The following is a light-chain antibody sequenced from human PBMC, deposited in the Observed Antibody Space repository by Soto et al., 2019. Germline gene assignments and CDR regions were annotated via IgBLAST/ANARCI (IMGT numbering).Light chain of an antibody. Sequence: EILMTQSPATLSVSPGERATLSCRASPSVSSNLAWYQQKPGQAPRLLIYGASTRATGIPARFGGGGSGTEFTLTISSLQSEDFAVYYCQQYNNWPLTFGQGTRLEIK. J-gene: IGKJ5*01. CDR2: GAS. CDR3: QQYNNWPLT. V-gene: IGKV3-15*01. CDR1: PSVSSN.